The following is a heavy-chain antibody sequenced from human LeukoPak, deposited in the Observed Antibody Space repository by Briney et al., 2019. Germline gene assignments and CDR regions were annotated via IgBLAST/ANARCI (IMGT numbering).Heavy chain of an antibody. CDR3: ARNGYYNLDC. J-gene: IGHJ4*02. CDR2: IYHSGST. Sequence: SETLSLTCAVYGGSFSGYYWSWIRQPPGEGLEWIGEIYHSGSTNYNPSLKSRVTISVDKSKNQFSLKLTSVTAADTAVYYCARNGYYNLDCWGQGTLVTVSS. V-gene: IGHV4-34*01. D-gene: IGHD1-26*01. CDR1: GGSFSGYY.